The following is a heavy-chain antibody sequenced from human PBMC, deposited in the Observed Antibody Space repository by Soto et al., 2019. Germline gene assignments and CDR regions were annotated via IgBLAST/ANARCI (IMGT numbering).Heavy chain of an antibody. CDR3: ARDPDDDILTGSNFGC. CDR1: QLTFSSSG. Sequence: PWLSTRISFASPQLTFSSSGMHRARPSPGKGLEWVAVIRYDGSNTYYADSVEGRFTICRDNSKNTLYLQMNSLRAEDTAVYYCARDPDDDILTGSNFGCWGQGTLVTVSS. CDR2: IRYDGSNT. V-gene: IGHV3-33*01. D-gene: IGHD3-9*01. J-gene: IGHJ4*02.